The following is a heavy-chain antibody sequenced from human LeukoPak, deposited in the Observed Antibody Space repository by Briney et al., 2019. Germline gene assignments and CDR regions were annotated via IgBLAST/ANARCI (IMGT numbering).Heavy chain of an antibody. V-gene: IGHV3-7*01. D-gene: IGHD3-22*01. CDR1: GFTYSNYW. Sequence: GGSLRLPCAASGFTYSNYWMSWVRQAPGKGLEWVANIKQDGRERYYVDSVKGRFTISRDNAKNSMYLQMNSLRADDTAVYYCARDAYIDRYFDYWGQGTLVTVSS. J-gene: IGHJ4*02. CDR3: ARDAYIDRYFDY. CDR2: IKQDGRER.